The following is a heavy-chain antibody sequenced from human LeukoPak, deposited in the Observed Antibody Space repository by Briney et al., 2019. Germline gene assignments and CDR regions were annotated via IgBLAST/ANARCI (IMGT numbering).Heavy chain of an antibody. CDR2: INPNSGGT. D-gene: IGHD2-8*01. Sequence: ASVKVSCKASGYTFTGYYTHWVRQAPGQGLEWMGRINPNSGGTNYAQKFQGRVTMTRDTSISTAYMELSRLRSDDTAVYYCAREETPQDIVLMVYDYYYYYGMDVWGQGTTVTVSS. V-gene: IGHV1-2*06. CDR3: AREETPQDIVLMVYDYYYYYGMDV. CDR1: GYTFTGYY. J-gene: IGHJ6*02.